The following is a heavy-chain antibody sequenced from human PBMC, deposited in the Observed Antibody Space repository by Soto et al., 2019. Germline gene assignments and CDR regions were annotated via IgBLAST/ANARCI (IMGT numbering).Heavy chain of an antibody. D-gene: IGHD6-6*01. CDR1: GYSFTSYW. CDR2: IYPGDSDT. CDR3: AILNYRIAAQSHYYGMDV. V-gene: IGHV5-51*01. J-gene: IGHJ6*02. Sequence: GESLKSSWKGSGYSFTSYWIGWVRQMPGKGLEWRGIIYPGDSDTRYSPSFQGQVTISADKSISTAYLQWSSLKASDTAMYYCAILNYRIAAQSHYYGMDVWGQGTTVTVSS.